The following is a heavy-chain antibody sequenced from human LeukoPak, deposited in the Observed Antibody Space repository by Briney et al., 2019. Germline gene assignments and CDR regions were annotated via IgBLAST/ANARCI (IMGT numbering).Heavy chain of an antibody. CDR2: TYYRSKWYN. CDR1: GDSVSSNSAA. J-gene: IGHJ4*02. D-gene: IGHD3-10*01. CDR3: ARAPPGSDSYLDY. Sequence: SQTLSLTCAISGDSVSSNSAAWNWIRQSPSRGLEWLGSTYYRSKWYNDYAVSVKSRITINPHTSKNQFSLKLSSVTAADTAVYYCARAPPGSDSYLDYWGQGTLVTVSS. V-gene: IGHV6-1*01.